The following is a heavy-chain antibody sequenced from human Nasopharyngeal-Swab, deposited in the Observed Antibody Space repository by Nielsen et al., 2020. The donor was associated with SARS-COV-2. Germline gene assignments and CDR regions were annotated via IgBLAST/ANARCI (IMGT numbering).Heavy chain of an antibody. J-gene: IGHJ4*02. Sequence: GESLKISCKGSGYSFTSYWLAWVRQMPGQGLEWMGIIYPGDSDTRYSPSFQGQVTISADKSISTAYLQLSSLKASDTAMYYCARQGVSYTHFDYWGQGTLVTVSS. V-gene: IGHV5-51*01. D-gene: IGHD1-26*01. CDR3: ARQGVSYTHFDY. CDR1: GYSFTSYW. CDR2: IYPGDSDT.